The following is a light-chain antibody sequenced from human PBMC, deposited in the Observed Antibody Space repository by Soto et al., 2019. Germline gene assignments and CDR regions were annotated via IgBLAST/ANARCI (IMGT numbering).Light chain of an antibody. CDR3: QKYDSAPLT. CDR2: GAS. Sequence: DIQMTQSPSSLSASVGDRVTITCRASQGISDNLAWYQQKPGKVPKLLIYGASTLQSGVPSRFSGSRSGTDFTLTISSLQPEDVATYYCQKYDSAPLTFGQGTKVDFK. CDR1: QGISDN. V-gene: IGKV1-27*01. J-gene: IGKJ1*01.